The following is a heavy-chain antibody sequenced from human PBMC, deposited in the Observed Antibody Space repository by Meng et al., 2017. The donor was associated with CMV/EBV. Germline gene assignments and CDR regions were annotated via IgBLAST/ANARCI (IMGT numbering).Heavy chain of an antibody. CDR3: ARGIYSGYDSHYYYGMDV. Sequence: GGSLRLSCAASGFTFSSYSMNWVRQAPGKGLERVSSISSSSSYIYYADSVKGRFTISRDNAKNSLYLQMNSLRAEDTAMYYCARGIYSGYDSHYYYGMDVWGQGTTVTVSS. CDR1: GFTFSSYS. J-gene: IGHJ6*02. V-gene: IGHV3-21*01. D-gene: IGHD5-12*01. CDR2: ISSSSSYI.